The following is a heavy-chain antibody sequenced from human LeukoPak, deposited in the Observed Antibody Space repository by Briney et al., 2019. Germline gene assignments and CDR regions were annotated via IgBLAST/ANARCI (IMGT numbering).Heavy chain of an antibody. V-gene: IGHV3-48*01. CDR1: GFTFRRFS. CDR3: ARDCSGDYCNFYYMDI. CDR2: ISVGSSTI. Sequence: GGSLRLSCAASGFTFRRFSMNWVRQVPGQGLEWVSYISVGSSTIYYGDSVQGRFTISRDDAKNSVYLQMHSLRVEDTGIYYCARDCSGDYCNFYYMDIWGKGTTVTVSS. J-gene: IGHJ6*03. D-gene: IGHD4-11*01.